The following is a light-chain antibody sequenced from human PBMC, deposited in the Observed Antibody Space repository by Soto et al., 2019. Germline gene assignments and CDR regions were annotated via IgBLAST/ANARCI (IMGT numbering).Light chain of an antibody. CDR2: SAS. Sequence: DIQMTQSPSAMSASVGDRVTITCRASQDISNNLAWFQLKPGKVPKRLIYSASSLQTGVPSRFSGSGSGTEFTLTISSLQPEDFAGYYGLQHRSYPWTFGQGTKVEIK. V-gene: IGKV1-17*03. J-gene: IGKJ1*01. CDR3: LQHRSYPWT. CDR1: QDISNN.